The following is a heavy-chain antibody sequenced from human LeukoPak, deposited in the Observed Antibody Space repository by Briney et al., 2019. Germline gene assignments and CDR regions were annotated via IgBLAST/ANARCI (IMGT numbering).Heavy chain of an antibody. J-gene: IGHJ6*02. CDR3: ARDCSSTSCYLLGMDV. V-gene: IGHV1-3*01. D-gene: IGHD2-2*01. CDR2: INAGNGNT. Sequence: ASVKVSCKASGYTFTSYAMHWVRQAPGQRLEWMGWINAGNGNTKYSQKFQGRVTITRDTSASTAYMELSSLRSEDTAVYYCARDCSSTSCYLLGMDVWGQGTTVTVSS. CDR1: GYTFTSYA.